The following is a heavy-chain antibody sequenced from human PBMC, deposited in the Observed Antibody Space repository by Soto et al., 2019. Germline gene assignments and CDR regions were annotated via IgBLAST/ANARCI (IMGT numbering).Heavy chain of an antibody. CDR3: ARSPTTMVRGHPGVAEYYFDY. Sequence: GGSLRLSCAASGFTFSSYGMHWVRQAPRKGLEWVAVIWYDGSNKYYADSVKGRFTISRDNSKNTLYLQMNSLRAEDTAVYYCARSPTTMVRGHPGVAEYYFDYWGQGTLVTVSS. D-gene: IGHD3-10*01. V-gene: IGHV3-33*01. CDR1: GFTFSSYG. J-gene: IGHJ4*02. CDR2: IWYDGSNK.